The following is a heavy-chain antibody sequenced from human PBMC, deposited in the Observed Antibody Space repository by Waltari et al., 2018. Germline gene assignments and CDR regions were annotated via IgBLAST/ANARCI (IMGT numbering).Heavy chain of an antibody. V-gene: IGHV4-39*07. CDR3: ARGSYCSSTSCSNNGYYYYMDV. CDR1: GGSIRSSSYY. J-gene: IGHJ6*03. CDR2: IYYSGRT. Sequence: QLQLQESGPGLVKHSETLSLTCTVSGGSIRSSSYYWGWIRQPPGTGLEWIGSIYYSGRTYYNPSLKSRVTISVDTSKNQFSLKLSSVTAADTAVYYCARGSYCSSTSCSNNGYYYYMDVWGKGTTVTVSS. D-gene: IGHD2-2*01.